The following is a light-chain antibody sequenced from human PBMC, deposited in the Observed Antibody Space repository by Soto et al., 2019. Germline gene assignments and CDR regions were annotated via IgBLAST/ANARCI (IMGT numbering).Light chain of an antibody. CDR2: GAS. CDR1: QTVLSN. J-gene: IGKJ5*01. CDR3: QQYNNWPIT. Sequence: EIVLTQSPGTLSLSPGERATLSCRASQTVLSNLAWYQQKPGQAPRLLIYGASTRATGIPARFSGSGSGTEFALTISSLQSEDFAVYYCQQYNNWPITFSQGTRLEIK. V-gene: IGKV3-15*01.